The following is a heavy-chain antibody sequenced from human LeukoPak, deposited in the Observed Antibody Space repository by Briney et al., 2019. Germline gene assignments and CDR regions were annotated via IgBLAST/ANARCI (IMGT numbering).Heavy chain of an antibody. D-gene: IGHD2-2*01. Sequence: PGGSLRLSCAASGFTLNNYSMNWVRQAPGKGLEWVSYISSSSTTIYYADSVKGRFTVSRDNAKNSLYLQMNSLRAEDTAVYYCARVKFCSSTSCYSAIDYWGQGTLVTVPS. CDR3: ARVKFCSSTSCYSAIDY. CDR1: GFTLNNYS. J-gene: IGHJ4*02. V-gene: IGHV3-48*01. CDR2: ISSSSTTI.